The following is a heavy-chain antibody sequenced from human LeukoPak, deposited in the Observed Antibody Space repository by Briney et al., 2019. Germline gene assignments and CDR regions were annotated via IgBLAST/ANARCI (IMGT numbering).Heavy chain of an antibody. D-gene: IGHD2-2*02. CDR3: AKKAYCSSTSCYTRMGGFDP. V-gene: IGHV1-69*05. CDR2: IIPIFGTA. J-gene: IGHJ5*02. CDR1: GGTFSSYA. Sequence: SVKVSCKASGGTFSSYAISWVRQAPGQGLEWMEGIIPIFGTANYAQKFQGRVTITTDESTSTAYMELSSLRSEDTAVYYCAKKAYCSSTSCYTRMGGFDPWGQGTLVTVSS.